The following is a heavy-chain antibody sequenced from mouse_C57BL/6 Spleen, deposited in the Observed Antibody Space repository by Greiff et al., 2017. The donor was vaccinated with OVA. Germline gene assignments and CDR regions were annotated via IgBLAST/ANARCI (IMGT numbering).Heavy chain of an antibody. CDR1: GYTFTSYW. CDR2: IDPSDSYT. Sequence: VQLQQPGAELVMPGASVKLSCKASGYTFTSYWMHWVKQRPGQGLEWIGEIDPSDSYTNYNQKFKGKSTLTVDKSFSTAYMQLSSLTSEDSAVDYCARSGSVRQGGGFDYWGQGTTLTVAS. CDR3: ARSGSVRQGGGFDY. D-gene: IGHD2-14*01. V-gene: IGHV1-69*01. J-gene: IGHJ2*01.